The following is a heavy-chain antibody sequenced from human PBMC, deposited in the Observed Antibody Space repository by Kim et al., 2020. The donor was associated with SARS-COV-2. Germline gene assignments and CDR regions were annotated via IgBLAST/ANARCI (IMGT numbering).Heavy chain of an antibody. CDR2: IKQDGSEK. D-gene: IGHD3-3*01. CDR3: ARVGPTYDFWSGYPDDAFDI. J-gene: IGHJ3*02. V-gene: IGHV3-7*01. CDR1: GFTFSSYW. Sequence: GGSLRLSCAASGFTFSSYWMSWVRQAPGKGLEWVANIKQDGSEKYYVDSVKGRFTISRDNAKNSLYLQMNSLRAEDTAVYYCARVGPTYDFWSGYPDDAFDIWGQGTMVTVSS.